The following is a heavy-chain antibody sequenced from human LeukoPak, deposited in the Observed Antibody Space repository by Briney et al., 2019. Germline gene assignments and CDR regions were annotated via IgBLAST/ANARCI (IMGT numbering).Heavy chain of an antibody. CDR2: IYSNGIT. Sequence: SETLSLTCTVSGGSMSNHYWTWIRQPPGKGLELIGHIYSNGITAYTPSLKSRVTMSIDTSKNQFSLTVFSVTPADSAIYYCARFNTGCTEASCYVHYWGQGTLVTVSS. D-gene: IGHD2-2*01. CDR3: ARFNTGCTEASCYVHY. V-gene: IGHV4-59*11. CDR1: GGSMSNHY. J-gene: IGHJ4*02.